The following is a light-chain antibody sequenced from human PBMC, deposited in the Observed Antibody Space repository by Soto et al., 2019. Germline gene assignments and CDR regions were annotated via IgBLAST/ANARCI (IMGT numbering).Light chain of an antibody. Sequence: QSVLTQPASVSGSPGQSITISCTGTSSDVGGYNYVSGYQQHPGKAPKLMIYDVSNRPSGVSNRFSGSKSGNTASLTISGLQAEDEADYYCSSYTSSSTQVFGGGTKVTVL. CDR1: SSDVGGYNY. CDR2: DVS. CDR3: SSYTSSSTQV. V-gene: IGLV2-14*01. J-gene: IGLJ2*01.